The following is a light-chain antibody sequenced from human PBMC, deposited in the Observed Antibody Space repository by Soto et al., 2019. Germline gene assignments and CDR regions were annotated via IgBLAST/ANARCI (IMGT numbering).Light chain of an antibody. CDR1: ISNIGTNS. J-gene: IGLJ1*01. V-gene: IGLV1-44*01. CDR2: IDN. CDR3: AAWDDSLNGPL. Sequence: QSVLTQPPSASGTPGQRVTISCSGNISNIGTNSVHWYQHLPGTAPKLLIYIDNQRPSGVPDRLSGSKSGTSASLAISGLQSEDVADYYCAAWDDSLNGPLFGTGTKLTVL.